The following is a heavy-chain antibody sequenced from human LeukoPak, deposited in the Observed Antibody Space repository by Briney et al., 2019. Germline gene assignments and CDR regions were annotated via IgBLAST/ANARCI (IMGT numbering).Heavy chain of an antibody. CDR3: AKGGAQV. Sequence: PGGSLRLSCAASGFTFSKYGMRWVRQAPGKGLEWVSAISSTGGSTYYADSVRGRFIISRDSSKNTLYLQMNSLRVEDTAVYYCAKGGAQVGGQGTLVTVSS. CDR2: ISSTGGST. J-gene: IGHJ4*02. V-gene: IGHV3-23*01. D-gene: IGHD1-26*01. CDR1: GFTFSKYG.